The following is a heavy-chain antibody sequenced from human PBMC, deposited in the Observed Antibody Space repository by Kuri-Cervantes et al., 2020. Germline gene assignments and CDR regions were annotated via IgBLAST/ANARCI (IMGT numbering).Heavy chain of an antibody. J-gene: IGHJ6*02. CDR3: ALGDYYYYGMDV. Sequence: GGSLRLSCAASGFTFSSYAMHWVCQAPGKGLEWVAVISYDGSNKYYADSVKGRFTISRDNSKNTLYLQMNSLRAEDTAVYYCALGDYYYYGMDVWGQGTTVTVSS. CDR2: ISYDGSNK. D-gene: IGHD3-16*01. V-gene: IGHV3-30-3*01. CDR1: GFTFSSYA.